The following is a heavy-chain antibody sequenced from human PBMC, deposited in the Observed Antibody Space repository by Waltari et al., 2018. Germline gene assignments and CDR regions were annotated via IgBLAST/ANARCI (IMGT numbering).Heavy chain of an antibody. Sequence: QAQLAQSGAEVKKPGASVKVSCKASAYTFSTYGITWVRQVPGQGLEWMGWISAHNGNTNHAQKFQDRVTLTPDTSTHTAYLEMRSLTADDTAVYYCATSVGGNMEFDNWGQGTLVTVSS. J-gene: IGHJ1*01. CDR3: ATSVGGNMEFDN. V-gene: IGHV1-18*01. CDR2: ISAHNGNT. D-gene: IGHD6-19*01. CDR1: AYTFSTYG.